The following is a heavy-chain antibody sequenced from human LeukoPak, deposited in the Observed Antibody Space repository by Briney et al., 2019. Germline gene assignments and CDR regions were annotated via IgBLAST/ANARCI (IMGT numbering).Heavy chain of an antibody. Sequence: SVKVSCKASGGTFSSYAISWVRQAPGQGLEWMGRIIPILGIANYAQKFQGRVTTTADKSTSTAYMELSSLRSEDTAVYYCARDWNDPNWFDPWGQGTLVTVSS. D-gene: IGHD1-1*01. CDR2: IIPILGIA. V-gene: IGHV1-69*04. CDR1: GGTFSSYA. J-gene: IGHJ5*02. CDR3: ARDWNDPNWFDP.